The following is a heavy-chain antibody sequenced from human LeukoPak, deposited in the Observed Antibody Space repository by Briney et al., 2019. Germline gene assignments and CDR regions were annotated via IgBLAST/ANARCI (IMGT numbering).Heavy chain of an antibody. V-gene: IGHV3-66*01. CDR3: ARAPQGGMGSLGFDY. J-gene: IGHJ4*02. D-gene: IGHD1-26*01. CDR2: IYSVGST. Sequence: GGSLRLSCAASGFTVSSNYLSWVRQAAGKGLEWVSIIYSVGSTYYADSVKGSFTISTDNSKNPLFLQMNSLRAEDTAVYYCARAPQGGMGSLGFDYWGQGTLVTVSS. CDR1: GFTVSSNY.